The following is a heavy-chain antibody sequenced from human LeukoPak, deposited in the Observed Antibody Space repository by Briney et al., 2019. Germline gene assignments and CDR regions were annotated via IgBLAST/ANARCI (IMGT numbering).Heavy chain of an antibody. Sequence: GGSLRLSCAASGFIFSGYAMHWVRQAPGKGLEYVSAITNNGGSTYYADSVKGRFTISRDNSKNTLYLQMGSLRAEDMAVYHCARVGVARAFDIWGQGTMVTVSP. CDR3: ARVGVARAFDI. J-gene: IGHJ3*02. CDR1: GFIFSGYA. V-gene: IGHV3-64*02. CDR2: ITNNGGST.